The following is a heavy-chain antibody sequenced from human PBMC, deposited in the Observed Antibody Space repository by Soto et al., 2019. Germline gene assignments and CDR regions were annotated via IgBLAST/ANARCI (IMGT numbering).Heavy chain of an antibody. CDR1: GGTFSSFG. D-gene: IGHD3-10*01. CDR3: ARELKEPGSYYYYGMDV. CDR2: IIPIIGTT. V-gene: IGHV1-69*13. Sequence: ASVKVSCKVSGGTFSSFGVTWVRQAPGQGLEWMGGIIPIIGTTKYAQKFQGRVTITADESTGTAYMDLSSLRSEDTAVYYCARELKEPGSYYYYGMDVWGQGTTVTVSS. J-gene: IGHJ6*02.